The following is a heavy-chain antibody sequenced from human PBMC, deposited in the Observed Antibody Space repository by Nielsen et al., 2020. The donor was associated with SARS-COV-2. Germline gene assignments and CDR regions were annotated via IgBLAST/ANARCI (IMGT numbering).Heavy chain of an antibody. CDR1: GFTFSSYA. V-gene: IGHV3-30-3*01. CDR2: ISYDGSNK. J-gene: IGHJ4*02. CDR3: AGLFTSVVVTAILNY. D-gene: IGHD2-21*02. Sequence: GESLKISCAASGFTFSSYAMHWVRQAPGKGLEWVAVISYDGSNKYYADSVKGRFTISRDNSKNTLYLQMNSLRAEDTAVYYCAGLFTSVVVTAILNYWGQGTLVTVSS.